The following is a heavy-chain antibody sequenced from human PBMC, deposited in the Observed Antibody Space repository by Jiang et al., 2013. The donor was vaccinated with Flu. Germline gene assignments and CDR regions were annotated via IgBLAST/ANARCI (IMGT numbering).Heavy chain of an antibody. Sequence: GGGLVQPGGSLRLSCAASGITFSSYEMNWVRQAPGKGLEWVSYISSSGSTIYYADSVKGRFTISRDNAKNSLYLQMNSLRAEDTAVYYCARDLPHYGSRYFDLWGRGTLVTVSS. CDR1: GITFSSYE. J-gene: IGHJ2*01. CDR2: ISSSGSTI. V-gene: IGHV3-48*03. D-gene: IGHD3-10*01. CDR3: ARDLPHYGSRYFDL.